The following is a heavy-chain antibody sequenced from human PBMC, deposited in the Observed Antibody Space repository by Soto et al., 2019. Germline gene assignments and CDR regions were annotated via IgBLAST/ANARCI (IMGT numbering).Heavy chain of an antibody. V-gene: IGHV1-69*13. Sequence: GASVKVSCKASGGTFSSYAISWVRQAPGQGLEWMGGIIPIFGTANYAQKFKGRVTITADESTSTAYMELSSLRSEDTAVYYCARDSGSFYGDYGYYYYYGMDVWGQGTTVNVSS. D-gene: IGHD4-17*01. CDR1: GGTFSSYA. CDR2: IIPIFGTA. CDR3: ARDSGSFYGDYGYYYYYGMDV. J-gene: IGHJ6*02.